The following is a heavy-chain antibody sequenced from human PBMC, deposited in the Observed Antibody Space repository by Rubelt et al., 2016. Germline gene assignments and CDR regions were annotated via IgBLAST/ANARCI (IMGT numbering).Heavy chain of an antibody. Sequence: LEWVTVISYDGSNEYYADSVKGRFTISRDTSKNTLYLQMTSLRAEDTAVYYCARDRRLVRGVGHYYFDYWGQGTLVTVAS. J-gene: IGHJ4*02. CDR3: ARDRRLVRGVGHYYFDY. V-gene: IGHV3-30*04. D-gene: IGHD3-10*01. CDR2: ISYDGSNE.